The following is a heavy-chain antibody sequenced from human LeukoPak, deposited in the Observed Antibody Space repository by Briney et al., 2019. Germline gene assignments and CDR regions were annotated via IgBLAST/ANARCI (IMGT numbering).Heavy chain of an antibody. CDR3: ARVGNIVVVPAAIEGYFDY. CDR1: GGTFSSYA. CDR2: IIPIFGTA. J-gene: IGHJ4*02. Sequence: ASVKVSCKASGGTFSSYAISWVRQAPGQGLEWMGGIIPIFGTANYAQKFQGRVTITADESTSTAYMELSSLRSEDTAAYYCARVGNIVVVPAAIEGYFDYWGQGTLVTVSS. D-gene: IGHD2-2*01. V-gene: IGHV1-69*13.